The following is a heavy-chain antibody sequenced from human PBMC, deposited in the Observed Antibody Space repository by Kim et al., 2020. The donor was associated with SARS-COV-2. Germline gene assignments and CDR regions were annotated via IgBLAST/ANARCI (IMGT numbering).Heavy chain of an antibody. CDR2: IKSKTDGGTT. D-gene: IGHD3-9*01. J-gene: IGHJ5*02. Sequence: GGSLRLSCAASGFTFSNAWMSWVRQAPGKGLEWVGRIKSKTDGGTTDYAAPVKGRFTISRDDSKNTLYLQMNSLKTEDTAVYYCTTDGTLRYFDWLSYNWFDPWGQGTLVTVSS. V-gene: IGHV3-15*01. CDR1: GFTFSNAW. CDR3: TTDGTLRYFDWLSYNWFDP.